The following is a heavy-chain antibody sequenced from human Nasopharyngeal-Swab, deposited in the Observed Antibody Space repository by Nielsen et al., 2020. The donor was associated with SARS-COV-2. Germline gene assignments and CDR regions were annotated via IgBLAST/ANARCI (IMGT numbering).Heavy chain of an antibody. CDR1: GFTFSRYW. V-gene: IGHV3-7*01. CDR2: IKQDGSEK. Sequence: GESLKISCAASGFTFSRYWMSWVRQAPGKGLEWVANIKQDGSEKYYVDSVKGRFTISRDNAKNSLYLQMNSLRAEDTAVYYCARDTQFSGEYDYVWGSYRHWGQGTLVTVSS. D-gene: IGHD3-16*02. J-gene: IGHJ4*02. CDR3: ARDTQFSGEYDYVWGSYRH.